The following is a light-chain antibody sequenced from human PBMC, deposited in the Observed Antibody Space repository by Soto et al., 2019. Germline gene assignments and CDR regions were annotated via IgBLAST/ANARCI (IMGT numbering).Light chain of an antibody. V-gene: IGLV2-14*01. CDR3: SSYTSGSTYV. CDR2: EVS. J-gene: IGLJ1*01. Sequence: QSALTQPASVSGSPGQSITISCTGTSSDVGGYNHVSWYQQHPGKAPKLIIYEVSNRPSGVSNRFSGSKSGNTASLTISGLQAEDEADYYCSSYTSGSTYVFGTGTKLTVL. CDR1: SSDVGGYNH.